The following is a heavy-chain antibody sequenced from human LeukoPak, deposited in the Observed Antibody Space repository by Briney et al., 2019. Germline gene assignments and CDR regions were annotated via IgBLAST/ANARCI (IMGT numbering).Heavy chain of an antibody. D-gene: IGHD1-26*01. Sequence: SETLSLTCTVTGCTIRSSRYYGPGIRQPPGKGLEWIGSIYYSGSTYYNSSLKSRVTVSVDTSKNQFSLKLSSVTAADTAVYYCARHIYSGSYSRWFDPWGQGTLVTVSS. CDR3: ARHIYSGSYSRWFDP. CDR2: IYYSGST. J-gene: IGHJ5*02. V-gene: IGHV4-39*01. CDR1: GCTIRSSRYY.